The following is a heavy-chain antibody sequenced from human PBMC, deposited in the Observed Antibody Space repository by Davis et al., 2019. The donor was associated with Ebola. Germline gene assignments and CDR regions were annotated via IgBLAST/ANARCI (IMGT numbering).Heavy chain of an antibody. D-gene: IGHD3-3*01. J-gene: IGHJ5*02. CDR2: IKQDGSEK. Sequence: PGGSLRLSCAASGFTFSSYWMSWVRQAPGKGLEWVANIKQDGSEKYYVDSVKGRFTISRDNAKNSLYLQMNSLRAEDTAVYYCAREITIFGVAPSFDPWGQGTLVTVSS. CDR3: AREITIFGVAPSFDP. V-gene: IGHV3-7*01. CDR1: GFTFSSYW.